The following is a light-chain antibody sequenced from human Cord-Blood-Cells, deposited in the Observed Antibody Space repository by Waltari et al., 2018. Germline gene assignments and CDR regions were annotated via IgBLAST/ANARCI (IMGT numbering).Light chain of an antibody. CDR2: QDS. V-gene: IGLV3-1*01. CDR1: KLGDKY. J-gene: IGLJ3*02. Sequence: SYELTQPPSVSVSPGQTASITCSGDKLGDKYACWYQQKPGKSPVLVSYQDSKRPPGIPERFSGSNSGNTATLTISGTQAMDEADYYCQAWDSSTLWVFGGGTKLTVL. CDR3: QAWDSSTLWV.